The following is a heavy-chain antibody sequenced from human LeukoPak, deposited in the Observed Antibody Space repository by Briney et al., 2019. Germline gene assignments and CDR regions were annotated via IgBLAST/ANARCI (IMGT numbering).Heavy chain of an antibody. CDR3: ARVGIDYFASYHFDQ. CDR1: GFTFNYSW. Sequence: QPGGSLRLSCTASGFTFNYSWMSSVRQAPGKGLQWVANIKQHGSEKSYLDSVKGRFTISRDNTKNSLFLQMNSLRAEDTAVYYCARVGIDYFASYHFDQWGQGTLVTVSS. CDR2: IKQHGSEK. V-gene: IGHV3-7*01. J-gene: IGHJ4*02. D-gene: IGHD2/OR15-2a*01.